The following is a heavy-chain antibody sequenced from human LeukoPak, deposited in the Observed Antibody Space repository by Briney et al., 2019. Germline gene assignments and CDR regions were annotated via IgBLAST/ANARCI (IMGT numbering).Heavy chain of an antibody. Sequence: GGSLRLSCAASGFTFSYYGMHWVRQAPGKGLEWVSSISSSSSYRYYADSVKGRFTISRDNAKNSLYLQMNSLRAEDTAVYYCARDMGRYDILTGSWGQGTLVTVSS. CDR3: ARDMGRYDILTGS. CDR2: ISSSSSYR. D-gene: IGHD3-9*01. J-gene: IGHJ5*02. V-gene: IGHV3-21*01. CDR1: GFTFSYYG.